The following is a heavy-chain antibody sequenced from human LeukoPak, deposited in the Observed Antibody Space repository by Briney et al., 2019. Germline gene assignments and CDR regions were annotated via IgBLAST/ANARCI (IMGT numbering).Heavy chain of an antibody. CDR1: GFTFTDHG. D-gene: IGHD5-18*01. V-gene: IGHV3-20*04. CDR3: ARGGRGGYSSASEYYFDY. Sequence: PGGSLRLSCAASGFTFTDHGMSWVRQAPGKGLEWVSGINWNGDSTGYADSVRGRFTISRDNAKNSLYLQMNSLRAEDTALYYCARGGRGGYSSASEYYFDYWGQGTLVTVSS. J-gene: IGHJ4*02. CDR2: INWNGDST.